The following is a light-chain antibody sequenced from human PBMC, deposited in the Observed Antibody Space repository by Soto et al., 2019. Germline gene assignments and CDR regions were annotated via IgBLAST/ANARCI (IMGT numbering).Light chain of an antibody. CDR1: QSLSIN. J-gene: IGKJ4*02. V-gene: IGKV3-15*01. Sequence: EIVMTQSPATLSVSPGEGATLSCRASQSLSINLAWYQQKPGQAPRLLIYGISNRVPGIPVRFSASGSGTEFTLTISSLQSEDVAVYYCQQYNSWPLTFGGGTNVQI. CDR3: QQYNSWPLT. CDR2: GIS.